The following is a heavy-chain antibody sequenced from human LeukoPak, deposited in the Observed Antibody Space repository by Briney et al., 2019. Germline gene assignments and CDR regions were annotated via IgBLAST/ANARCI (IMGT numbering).Heavy chain of an antibody. V-gene: IGHV4-4*07. CDR2: IYTSGST. J-gene: IGHJ4*02. CDR3: ARDLRTGTAFES. CDR1: GGSISSYY. Sequence: SETLSLTCTVSGGSISSYYWSWVRQPAGKGLEWIGRIYTSGSTNYNPSLKSRVTMSVDTSKNQFSLKLNSMTPEDTAVYYCARDLRTGTAFESWGQGILVTVSS. D-gene: IGHD2-8*02.